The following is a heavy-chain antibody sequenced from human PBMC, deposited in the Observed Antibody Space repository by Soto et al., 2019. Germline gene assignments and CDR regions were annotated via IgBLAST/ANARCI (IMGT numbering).Heavy chain of an antibody. J-gene: IGHJ4*02. CDR3: ARENSYFDY. V-gene: IGHV1-18*01. Sequence: QIQLLQSGAEVKKPGASVKVTCKASGYTFRNFGISWVRQAPGQGLEWMGWISAYNANANDAQKFQGRLTMTADTSTSTAYMELRSLRSDDTAVYYGARENSYFDYWGQGTLVTVSS. CDR1: GYTFRNFG. CDR2: ISAYNANA.